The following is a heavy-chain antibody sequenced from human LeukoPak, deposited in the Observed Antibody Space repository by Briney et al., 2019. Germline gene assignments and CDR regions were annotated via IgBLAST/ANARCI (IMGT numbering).Heavy chain of an antibody. J-gene: IGHJ6*03. CDR1: GYSFTSYW. CDR2: IYPGDSDT. Sequence: GESLKISCEGSGYSFTSYWIGWVRQMPGKGLEWMGIIYPGDSDTRYSPSFQGQVTISADKSISTAYLQWSSLKASDTAMYYCARQAVVVPASGSGYYYYMDVWGKGTTVTVSS. V-gene: IGHV5-51*01. CDR3: ARQAVVVPASGSGYYYYMDV. D-gene: IGHD2-2*01.